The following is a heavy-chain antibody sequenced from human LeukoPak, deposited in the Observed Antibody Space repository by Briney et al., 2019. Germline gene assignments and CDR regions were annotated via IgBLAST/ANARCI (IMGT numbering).Heavy chain of an antibody. J-gene: IGHJ6*02. CDR3: ARGPYYYGSGSYSSPYYYCYGMDV. Sequence: ASVKVSCKASGGTFSSYAISWVRQAPGQGLEWMGGIIPTFGTANYAQKFQGRVTITADESTSTAYMELSSLRSEDTAVYYCARGPYYYGSGSYSSPYYYCYGMDVWGQGTTVTVSS. CDR2: IIPTFGTA. V-gene: IGHV1-69*13. CDR1: GGTFSSYA. D-gene: IGHD3-10*01.